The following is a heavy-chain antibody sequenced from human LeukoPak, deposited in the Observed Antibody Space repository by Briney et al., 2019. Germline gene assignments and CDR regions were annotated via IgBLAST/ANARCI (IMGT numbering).Heavy chain of an antibody. V-gene: IGHV3-23*01. Sequence: GASLRLSCAASGFTFSNYAMSWVRQAPGKGLEWVSAILGSGGSTYYADSVKGRFTVSRDNSKSTLYLQMNSLRGEDTALYYCAKWGDYDVLTGYYVPDYWGQGTLVTVSS. J-gene: IGHJ4*02. D-gene: IGHD3-9*01. CDR1: GFTFSNYA. CDR2: ILGSGGST. CDR3: AKWGDYDVLTGYYVPDY.